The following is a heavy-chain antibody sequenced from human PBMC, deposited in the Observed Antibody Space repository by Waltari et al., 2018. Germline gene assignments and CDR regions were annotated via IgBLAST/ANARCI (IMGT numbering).Heavy chain of an antibody. J-gene: IGHJ5*02. CDR1: GSTFNSYA. CDR2: SNTGNGNT. Sequence: QVQRVQSGAAVQQPGASVTVSCKASGSTFNSYAMHWFRQAPGQRLEWRGWSNTGNGNTKKSQKFQGRVTINRDTSASTAYMELSSLRFEDTAVYYWARAPFYIVVVPAADPWGQGTLVTVSS. V-gene: IGHV1-3*04. CDR3: ARAPFYIVVVPAADP. D-gene: IGHD2-2*01.